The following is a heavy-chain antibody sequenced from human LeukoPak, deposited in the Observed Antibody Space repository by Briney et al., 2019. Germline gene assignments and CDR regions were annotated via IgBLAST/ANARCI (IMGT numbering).Heavy chain of an antibody. Sequence: GASVKVSCKSSGYTFTGYYMHWVRQAPGQGLEWMGWINPNRGGTNYPQKFQGRVTMTRDTYISTAYMELSRLRSDDTAVYYCARYNPELQYYYYYGMDVWGQGTTVTVSS. CDR3: ARYNPELQYYYYYGMDV. J-gene: IGHJ6*02. CDR1: GYTFTGYY. CDR2: INPNRGGT. D-gene: IGHD1-7*01. V-gene: IGHV1-2*02.